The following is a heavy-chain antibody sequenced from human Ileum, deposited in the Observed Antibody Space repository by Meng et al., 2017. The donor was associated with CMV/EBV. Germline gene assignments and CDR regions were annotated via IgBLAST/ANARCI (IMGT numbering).Heavy chain of an antibody. Sequence: LPWAVYGVSFSGYYWSWIRQPPGKGLEWIGEINHSGSTNYNPSLKSRVTISVDTSKNQFSLKLSSVTAADTAVYYCAREYYYGSGSPPWGQGTLVTVSS. J-gene: IGHJ4*02. CDR2: INHSGST. CDR1: GVSFSGYY. CDR3: AREYYYGSGSPP. V-gene: IGHV4-34*01. D-gene: IGHD3-10*01.